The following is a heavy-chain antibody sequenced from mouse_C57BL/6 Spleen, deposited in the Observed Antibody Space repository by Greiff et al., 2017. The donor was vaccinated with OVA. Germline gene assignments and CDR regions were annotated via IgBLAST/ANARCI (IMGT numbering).Heavy chain of an antibody. V-gene: IGHV5-15*01. Sequence: EVQGVESGGGLVQPGGSLKLSCAASGFTFSDYGMAWVRQAPRKGPEWVAFISNLAYSIYYADTVTGRFTISRENAKNTLYLEMSSLRSEDTAMYYCARGENYYAMDYWGQGTSVTVSS. CDR2: ISNLAYSI. CDR1: GFTFSDYG. J-gene: IGHJ4*01. CDR3: ARGENYYAMDY.